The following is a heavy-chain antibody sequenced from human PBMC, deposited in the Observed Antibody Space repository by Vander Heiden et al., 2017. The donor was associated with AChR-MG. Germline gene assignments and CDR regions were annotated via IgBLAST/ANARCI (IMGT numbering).Heavy chain of an antibody. CDR2: INPSDETT. J-gene: IGHJ6*02. CDR3: AVDTLIVVIPAAIAYGMDV. D-gene: IGHD2-2*01. Sequence: QVQVVQSGAEVRKPGASVRVSCKTSGSTFSTNYIHWVRQAPRQGLEWMGIINPSDETTSFAQKFQGRITVTTDTSTSTVYMELSSLRSEDTAVYYCAVDTLIVVIPAAIAYGMDVWGQGTTVTVSS. CDR1: GSTFSTNY. V-gene: IGHV1-46*03.